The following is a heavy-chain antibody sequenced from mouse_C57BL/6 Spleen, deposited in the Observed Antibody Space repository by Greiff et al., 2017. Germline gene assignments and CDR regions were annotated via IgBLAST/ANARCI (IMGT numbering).Heavy chain of an antibody. CDR3: TRYGGYYGFAY. V-gene: IGHV1-15*01. CDR2: IDPETGGT. CDR1: GYTFTDYE. D-gene: IGHD2-3*01. J-gene: IGHJ3*01. Sequence: LVRPGASVTLSCKASGYTFTDYEMHWVKQTPVHGLEWIGAIDPETGGTAYNQKFKGKAILTADKSSSTAYMELRSLTSEDSAVYYCTRYGGYYGFAYWGQGTLVTVSA.